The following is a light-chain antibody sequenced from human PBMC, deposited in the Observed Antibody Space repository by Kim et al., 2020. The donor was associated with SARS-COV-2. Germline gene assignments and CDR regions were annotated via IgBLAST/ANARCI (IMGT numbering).Light chain of an antibody. J-gene: IGLJ2*01. Sequence: QRVTISCSGTTSNIGNNAVNWYQHLPGTAPKLLIYANNQRPSGVPDRFSASKSVTSASLAISGLQSEDEAHYYCASWDDSLNGHVVFGGGTQLTVL. CDR1: TSNIGNNA. CDR2: ANN. V-gene: IGLV1-44*01. CDR3: ASWDDSLNGHVV.